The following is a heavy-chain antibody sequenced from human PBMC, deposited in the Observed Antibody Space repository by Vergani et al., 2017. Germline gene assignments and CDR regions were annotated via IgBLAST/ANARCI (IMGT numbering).Heavy chain of an antibody. V-gene: IGHV1-69-2*01. CDR2: VDPEDGET. CDR1: GYTFTDHY. CDR3: ATPRLRFSYYYYYGMDF. J-gene: IGHJ6*02. Sequence: EVQLVQSGAEVKKPGATMKISCKVSGYTFTDHYMHWVKQAPGKGLEWMGLVDPEDGETIYAEKFKGRVTIAADTSTDTAHLELSSLRSEDTAVYYCATPRLRFSYYYYYGMDFWGQGTTVTVSS. D-gene: IGHD5-12*01.